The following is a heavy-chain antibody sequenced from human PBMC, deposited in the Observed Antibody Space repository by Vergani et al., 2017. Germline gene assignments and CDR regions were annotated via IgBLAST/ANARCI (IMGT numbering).Heavy chain of an antibody. D-gene: IGHD3-22*01. CDR2: ISSSGSTI. CDR1: GFTFSSYG. Sequence: VQLVESGGGVVQPGRSLRLSCAASGFTFSSYGMHWVRQAPGKGLEWVSYISSSGSTIYYADSVKGRFTISRDNAKNSLYLQMNSLRAEDTAVYYCARDVSYYDSSGYWNYWGQGTLVTVSS. V-gene: IGHV3-48*04. CDR3: ARDVSYYDSSGYWNY. J-gene: IGHJ4*02.